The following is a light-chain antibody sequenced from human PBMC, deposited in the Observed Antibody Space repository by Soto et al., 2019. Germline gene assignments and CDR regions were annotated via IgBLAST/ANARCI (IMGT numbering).Light chain of an antibody. V-gene: IGLV2-11*01. J-gene: IGLJ1*01. CDR2: DVT. CDR1: SSDVGRYDY. Sequence: QSVLTQPRSVSASPGQSVTISCTGTSSDVGRYDYVSWYQQHPGKAPKLIVYDVTERPSGVPDRFSGSKSGNTASLTISGLQAEDEADYSCCSSAGSYSDVFGTGTTPNVL. CDR3: CSSAGSYSDV.